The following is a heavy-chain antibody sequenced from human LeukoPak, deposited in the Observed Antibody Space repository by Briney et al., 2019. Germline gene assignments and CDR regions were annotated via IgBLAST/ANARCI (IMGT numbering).Heavy chain of an antibody. CDR1: GYTFAAYG. D-gene: IGHD1-1*01. CDR2: ITTYNDKA. V-gene: IGHV1-18*01. J-gene: IGHJ4*02. CDR3: ARDLRGNVHFDY. Sequence: ASVKVSCKTSGYTFAAYGINWVRQAPGQGLEWMGRITTYNDKANYAQKFQGRVTLTTDTSTNTAFMGLRSLRSDDTAIYFCARDLRGNVHFDYWGQGTLVTVSS.